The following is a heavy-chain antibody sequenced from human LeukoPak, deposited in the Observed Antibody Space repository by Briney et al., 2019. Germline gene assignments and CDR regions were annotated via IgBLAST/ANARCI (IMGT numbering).Heavy chain of an antibody. D-gene: IGHD5-18*01. CDR1: GGTFSSYT. Sequence: GASVKVSCKASGGTFSSYTISWVRQASGQGLEWMGIINPSGGSTSYAQKFQGRVTMTRDTSTSTVYMELSSLRSEDTAVYYCARAVDTAMPGGDYWGQGTLVTVSS. CDR2: INPSGGST. V-gene: IGHV1-46*01. CDR3: ARAVDTAMPGGDY. J-gene: IGHJ4*02.